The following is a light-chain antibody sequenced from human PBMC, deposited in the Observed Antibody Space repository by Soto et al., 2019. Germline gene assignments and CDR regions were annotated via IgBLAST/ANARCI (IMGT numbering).Light chain of an antibody. J-gene: IGKJ2*01. CDR2: AAS. Sequence: DIQMTQSPSSLSASVGARLTITCRASQSISSYLNWYQQKPRKAPKLLIYAASSLQSGVPSRFSGSGSGTDFTLTISSLQPADFATYYCQQTYSTPQTFGQGTKLEIK. CDR3: QQTYSTPQT. CDR1: QSISSY. V-gene: IGKV1-39*01.